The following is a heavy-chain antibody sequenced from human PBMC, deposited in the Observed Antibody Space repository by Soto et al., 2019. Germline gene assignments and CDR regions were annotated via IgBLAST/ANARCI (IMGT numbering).Heavy chain of an antibody. CDR3: AKEGGGSGSYYYYHMDV. V-gene: IGHV3-21*01. D-gene: IGHD1-26*01. Sequence: LRVSCGASGFTCSSYSMNRVRQAPGKGLEWVSSISSSSNYIYYADSVKGRFTISRDNAKNSLYLQMNSLRAEDTAVYYCAKEGGGSGSYYYYHMDVWGQGTTVTVS. CDR2: ISSSSNYI. CDR1: GFTCSSYS. J-gene: IGHJ6*02.